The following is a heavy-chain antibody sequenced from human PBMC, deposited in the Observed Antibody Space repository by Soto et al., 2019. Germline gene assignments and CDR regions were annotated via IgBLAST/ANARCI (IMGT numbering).Heavy chain of an antibody. J-gene: IGHJ4*02. V-gene: IGHV5-10-1*01. D-gene: IGHD3-22*01. CDR1: GYSFTSYW. CDR2: IDPSDSYT. CDR3: ARDTGRLFLDYDSSGYYYGFDY. Sequence: PGESLKISCKGSGYSFTSYWISWVRQMPGKGLEWMGRIDPSDSYTNYSPSFQGHVTISADKSISTAYLQWSSLKASDTAMYYCARDTGRLFLDYDSSGYYYGFDYWGQGTLVTVSS.